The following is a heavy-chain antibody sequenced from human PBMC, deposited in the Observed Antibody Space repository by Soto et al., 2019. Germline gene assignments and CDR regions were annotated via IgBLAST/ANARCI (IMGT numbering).Heavy chain of an antibody. CDR1: GGSISSGGYY. Sequence: QVQLQESGPGLVKPSQTLSLTCTVSGGSISSGGYYWSWIRQHPGKGLEWIGYIYYSGSTYYNPSLNSRVTISADTSKNQFSLKLSSVTAADTAVYYCARSRYYDSSGYSPLGYWGQGTLVTVSS. V-gene: IGHV4-31*03. J-gene: IGHJ4*02. CDR3: ARSRYYDSSGYSPLGY. D-gene: IGHD3-22*01. CDR2: IYYSGST.